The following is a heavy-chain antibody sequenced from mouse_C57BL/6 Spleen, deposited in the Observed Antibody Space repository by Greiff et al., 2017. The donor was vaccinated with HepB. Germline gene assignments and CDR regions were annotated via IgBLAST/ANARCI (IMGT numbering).Heavy chain of an antibody. CDR3: AREGDSNYPDY. V-gene: IGHV5-4*01. CDR2: ISDGGSYT. Sequence: EVKLVESGGGLVKPGGSLKLSCAASGFTFSSYAMSWVRQTPEKRLEWVATISDGGSYTYYPDNVKGRFTISRDNAKNNLYLQMSHLKSEDTAMYYCAREGDSNYPDYWGQGTTLTVSS. CDR1: GFTFSSYA. D-gene: IGHD2-5*01. J-gene: IGHJ2*01.